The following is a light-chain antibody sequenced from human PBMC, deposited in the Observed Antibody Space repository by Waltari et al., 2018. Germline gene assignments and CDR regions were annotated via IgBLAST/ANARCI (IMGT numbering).Light chain of an antibody. J-gene: IGKJ1*01. CDR2: WSS. CDR1: QNVLYSPHNKSF. V-gene: IGKV4-1*01. Sequence: DIVMTQSPDSLAVSLGERATVNCKSSQNVLYSPHNKSFLAWFQPKLGQPPKLLIYWSSTRESGVPVRFSGSGSGRDFTLTISSLQAEDVAVYYCQQYYNIPWTFGQGTKVEIK. CDR3: QQYYNIPWT.